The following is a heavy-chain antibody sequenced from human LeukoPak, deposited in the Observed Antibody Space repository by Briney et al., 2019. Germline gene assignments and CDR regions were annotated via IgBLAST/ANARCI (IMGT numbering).Heavy chain of an antibody. V-gene: IGHV4-59*01. D-gene: IGHD3-3*01. J-gene: IGHJ4*02. CDR3: ATETAEWLGGRFEY. CDR2: IYYSGST. Sequence: PSETLSLTCTVSGGSISSYYWSWIRQPPGKGLEWIGYIYYSGSTKYNPSFKSRVTISLDTSKNQFSLKLSSVTAADTAVYYCATETAEWLGGRFEYWGQGSLVTVSS. CDR1: GGSISSYY.